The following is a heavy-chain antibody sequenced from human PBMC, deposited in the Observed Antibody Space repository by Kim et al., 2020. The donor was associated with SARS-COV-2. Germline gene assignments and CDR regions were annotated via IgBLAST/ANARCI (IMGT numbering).Heavy chain of an antibody. D-gene: IGHD6-19*01. V-gene: IGHV3-43*01. CDR2: ISWDGGST. Sequence: GGSLRLSCAASGFTFDDYTMHWVRQAPGKGLEWVSLISWDGGSTYYADSVKGRFTISRDNSKNSLYLQMNSLRTEDTALYYCAKDMRSGYYYGMDVWGQGTTVTVSS. CDR1: GFTFDDYT. CDR3: AKDMRSGYYYGMDV. J-gene: IGHJ6*02.